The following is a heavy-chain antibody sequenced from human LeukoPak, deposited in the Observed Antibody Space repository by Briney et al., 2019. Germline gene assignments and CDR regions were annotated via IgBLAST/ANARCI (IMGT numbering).Heavy chain of an antibody. CDR2: IYYSGGT. Sequence: PSETLSLTCTVSGGSMSPFYWSWIRQSPGKGLEWIGSIYYSGGTNYNPSLKSRVTISVDTSKNQFSLELSSVTAADTAVYYCAVNSMKHTFDIWGQGTMVTFSS. J-gene: IGHJ3*02. CDR1: GGSMSPFY. V-gene: IGHV4-59*08. D-gene: IGHD5-24*01. CDR3: AVNSMKHTFDI.